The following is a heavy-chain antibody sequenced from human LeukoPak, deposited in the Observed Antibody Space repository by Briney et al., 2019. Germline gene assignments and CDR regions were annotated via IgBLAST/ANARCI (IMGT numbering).Heavy chain of an antibody. D-gene: IGHD6-6*01. CDR2: ITGSGEYT. CDR1: GFTYSNYA. CDR3: AKDSTSSSWGYFDY. Sequence: SGGSLRLSCVASGFTYSNYAMDWVRQAPGKGLEWVSAITGSGEYTYYADSVKGRFTISRDNSKSTLYLQMNSLRAEDTAIYYCAKDSTSSSWGYFDYWGQGTLVTVSS. J-gene: IGHJ4*02. V-gene: IGHV3-23*01.